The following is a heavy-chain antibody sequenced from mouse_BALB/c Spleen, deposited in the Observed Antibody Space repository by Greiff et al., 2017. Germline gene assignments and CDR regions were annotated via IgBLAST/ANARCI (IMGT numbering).Heavy chain of an antibody. V-gene: IGHV1-54*01. CDR2: INPGSGGT. CDR3: ARSGDSSGLAWFAY. Sequence: QVQLQQSGPELVKPGTSVKVSCKASGYAFTNYLIEWVKQRPGQGLEWIGVINPGSGGTNYNEKFKGKATLTADKSSSTAYMQLSSLTSDDSAVYFCARSGDSSGLAWFAYWGQGTLVTVSA. D-gene: IGHD3-2*01. J-gene: IGHJ3*01. CDR1: GYAFTNYL.